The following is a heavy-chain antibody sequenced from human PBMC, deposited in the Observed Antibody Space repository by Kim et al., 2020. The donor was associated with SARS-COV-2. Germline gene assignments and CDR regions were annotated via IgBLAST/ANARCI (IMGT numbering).Heavy chain of an antibody. CDR2: INAGNGNT. CDR3: AREGMEYSSGWPYPVPLGFYNY. V-gene: IGHV1-3*01. Sequence: ASVKVSCKASGYTFTSYAMHWVRQAPGQRLEWMGWINAGNGNTKYSQKFQGRVTITRDTSASTAYMELSSLRSEDTAVYYCAREGMEYSSGWPYPVPLGFYNYWGQGTLVTVSS. J-gene: IGHJ4*02. CDR1: GYTFTSYA. D-gene: IGHD6-19*01.